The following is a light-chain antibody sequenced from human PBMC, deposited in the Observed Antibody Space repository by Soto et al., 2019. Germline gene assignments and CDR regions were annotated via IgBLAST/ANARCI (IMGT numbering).Light chain of an antibody. CDR2: DAS. CDR1: QSVSGW. J-gene: IGKJ1*01. V-gene: IGKV1-5*01. Sequence: DIQMTQSPSTLSASVGDRVTITCRASQSVSGWLAWYQQKPGEAPKLLIYDASALPRGVPSRFSGSGSGTKFTLTIASLQPDDFAPYYCQQYETFSGTFGPGTKVDIK. CDR3: QQYETFSGT.